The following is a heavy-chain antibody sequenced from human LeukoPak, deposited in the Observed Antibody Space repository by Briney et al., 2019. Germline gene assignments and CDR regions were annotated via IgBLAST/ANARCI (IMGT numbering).Heavy chain of an antibody. Sequence: VASVKVSCKASGGTFSSYAISWVRQAPGQGLEWMGGIIPIFGTANYAQKFQGRVTITADKSTTTAYMELSSLRSEDTAVYYCASLLSRGGYSYGYAGNPNYYYYYMDVWGKGTTVTVSS. CDR3: ASLLSRGGYSYGYAGNPNYYYYYMDV. J-gene: IGHJ6*03. CDR2: IIPIFGTA. CDR1: GGTFSSYA. D-gene: IGHD5-18*01. V-gene: IGHV1-69*06.